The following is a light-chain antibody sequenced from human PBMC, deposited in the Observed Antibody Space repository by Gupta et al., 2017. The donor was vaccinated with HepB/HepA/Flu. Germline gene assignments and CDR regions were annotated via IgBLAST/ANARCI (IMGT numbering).Light chain of an antibody. CDR3: QQHSNWPKIT. V-gene: IGKV3-11*01. Sequence: ETALTQSPATLSLSPGERATLSCWASQSVSSYLAWYQQKPGQAPRLLICDASNRYTGITARFSGRGYGKDLTLAISSREQEDFAVYYCQQHSNWPKITFGQWTRMEIK. CDR1: QSVSSY. CDR2: DAS. J-gene: IGKJ5*01.